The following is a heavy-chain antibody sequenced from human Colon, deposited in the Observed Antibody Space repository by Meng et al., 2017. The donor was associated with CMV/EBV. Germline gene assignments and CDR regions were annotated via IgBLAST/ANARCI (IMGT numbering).Heavy chain of an antibody. V-gene: IGHV3-30*04. CDR3: ARETAVTTFFDS. Sequence: GESLKISCAASGFTFTSHAMHWIRQAPGKGLEWVALIAYDGSNKYYADSVKGRFTISRDNSKNTLYLQMDRLRAEDTAVYYCARETAVTTFFDSWGQGMLVTVSS. J-gene: IGHJ4*02. CDR1: GFTFTSHA. D-gene: IGHD4-11*01. CDR2: IAYDGSNK.